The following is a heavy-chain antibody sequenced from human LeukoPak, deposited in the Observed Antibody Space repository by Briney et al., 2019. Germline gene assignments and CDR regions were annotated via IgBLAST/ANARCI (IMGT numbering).Heavy chain of an antibody. CDR3: ARGHYYYDSSGYSY. V-gene: IGHV4-34*01. J-gene: IGHJ4*02. CDR2: INHSGST. CDR1: GRPFSGYY. D-gene: IGHD3-22*01. Sequence: SETLSLTCALYGRPFSGYYWSWIREPPGKGLEWIGEINHSGSTNYNPPLESRVTISVDTTKNQFSLKLSSVTAADTAVYYCARGHYYYDSSGYSYWGQGTLVTVSS.